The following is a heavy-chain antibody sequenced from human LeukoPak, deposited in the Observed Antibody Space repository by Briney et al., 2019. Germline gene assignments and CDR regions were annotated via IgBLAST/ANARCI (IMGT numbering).Heavy chain of an antibody. CDR2: INPSGGAT. Sequence: ASVKVSCKASGYTFTSYYMQWVPQAPGQRLEWMGIINPSGGATKYAQKFQGRVTMTRDTSTSTLYMELSSLRSEDTAVYYCARDLGITMIVNYFDYWGQGTLVTVSS. D-gene: IGHD3-22*01. CDR1: GYTFTSYY. CDR3: ARDLGITMIVNYFDY. J-gene: IGHJ4*02. V-gene: IGHV1-46*01.